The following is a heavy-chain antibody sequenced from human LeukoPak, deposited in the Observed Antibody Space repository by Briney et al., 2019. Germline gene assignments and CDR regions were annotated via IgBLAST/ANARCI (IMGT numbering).Heavy chain of an antibody. Sequence: GASVKVSCKASGYTFASYGISWVRQAPGQGLEWMGWISVYNDNTNYVQKLQGRVTMTANTSTSTAYMELRSLRSDDTAVYYCARGTIYYDSSFVYWGQGTLVTVSS. J-gene: IGHJ4*02. V-gene: IGHV1-18*01. CDR3: ARGTIYYDSSFVY. D-gene: IGHD3-22*01. CDR1: GYTFASYG. CDR2: ISVYNDNT.